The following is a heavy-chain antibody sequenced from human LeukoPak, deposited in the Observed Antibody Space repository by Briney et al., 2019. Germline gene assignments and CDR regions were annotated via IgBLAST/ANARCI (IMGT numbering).Heavy chain of an antibody. J-gene: IGHJ4*02. CDR3: AKPSKRYYGSSDGRY. CDR1: GFTFSSYA. V-gene: IGHV3-23*01. D-gene: IGHD3-22*01. Sequence: GGSLRLSCAASGFTFSSYAMSWVRQAPGKGLEWVSAISGSGGSTYYADSVKGRFTISRDNSKNTLYLQMNSLRAEDTAVYYCAKPSKRYYGSSDGRYWGQGTLVTVSS. CDR2: ISGSGGST.